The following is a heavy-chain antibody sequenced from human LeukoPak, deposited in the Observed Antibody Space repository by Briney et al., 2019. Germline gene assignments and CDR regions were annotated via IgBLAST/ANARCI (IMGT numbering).Heavy chain of an antibody. V-gene: IGHV4-4*07. Sequence: SETLSLTCTVSGGSISSYYWSWIRQPAGKGLEWIGHMYTSGSTNYNPSLKSRVTMSVDTSKNEFSLKMSSVTAADTAVYYCARQKTPVTSFDPWGQGTLVTVSS. J-gene: IGHJ5*02. CDR3: ARQKTPVTSFDP. CDR1: GGSISSYY. CDR2: MYTSGST.